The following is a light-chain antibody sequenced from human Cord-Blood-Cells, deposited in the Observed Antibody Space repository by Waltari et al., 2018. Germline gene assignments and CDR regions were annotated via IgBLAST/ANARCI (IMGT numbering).Light chain of an antibody. V-gene: IGLV1-47*01. CDR3: AAWDDSLSGRV. Sequence: QSVLTQPPSASGTPGQRVTISCSGSSSNIGSNYVYWYQQLPATAPKPLIYRNKQRPSGVPDRFSGSKSGTSASLAISGLRSEDEADYYCAAWDDSLSGRVFGGGTKLTVL. CDR1: SSNIGSNY. J-gene: IGLJ3*02. CDR2: RNK.